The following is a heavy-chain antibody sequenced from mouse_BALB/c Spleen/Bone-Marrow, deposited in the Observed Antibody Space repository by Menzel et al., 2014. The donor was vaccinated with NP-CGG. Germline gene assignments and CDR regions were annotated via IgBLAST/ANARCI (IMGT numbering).Heavy chain of an antibody. Sequence: EVKVVESGGGLVQPGGSLRLSCATSGFTFTDYYMSWVRPPPGKALEWLGFIRNKANGYTTECSASVKGRFTISRDNSQSILYLQMNTLRAEDSATYYCARGGNDLDYWGQGTTLTVSS. CDR3: ARGGNDLDY. CDR1: GFTFTDYY. V-gene: IGHV7-3*02. J-gene: IGHJ2*01. D-gene: IGHD2-3*01. CDR2: IRNKANGYTT.